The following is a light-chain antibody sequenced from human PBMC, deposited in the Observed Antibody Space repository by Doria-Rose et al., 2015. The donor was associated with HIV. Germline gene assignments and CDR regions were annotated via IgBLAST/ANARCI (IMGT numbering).Light chain of an antibody. CDR2: KAA. V-gene: IGKV1-5*03. Sequence: TQSPSTLSASVGDRVTITCRASQSISSWLAWYQQKPGKAPKLLMYKAASFESGVPSRFSGSGSGTEFTLPISSLQPDDFATYYCLQYNTYSFAFGPGTKMD. CDR3: LQYNTYSFA. J-gene: IGKJ3*01. CDR1: QSISSW.